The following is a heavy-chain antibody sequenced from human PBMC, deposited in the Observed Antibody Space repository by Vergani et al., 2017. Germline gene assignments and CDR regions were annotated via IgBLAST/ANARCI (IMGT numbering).Heavy chain of an antibody. J-gene: IGHJ4*02. D-gene: IGHD3-3*01. CDR2: IFYSGTT. Sequence: QVQLQESGPGVVKPSQTLSLTCAVSGGSISSGDHCWTWIRQRPGKGLEWIGYIFYSGTTYDNPSLRSRLTISVDTSQNQFSLKLRSVTAADTAVYYCASGIYDFWSGYYSYFDYWGQGTLVTVSS. CDR3: ASGIYDFWSGYYSYFDY. CDR1: GGSISSGDHC. V-gene: IGHV4-31*11.